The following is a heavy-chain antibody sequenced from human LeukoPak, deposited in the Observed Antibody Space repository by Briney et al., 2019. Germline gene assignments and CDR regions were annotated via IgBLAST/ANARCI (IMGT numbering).Heavy chain of an antibody. CDR3: ARAAGLQLIDY. CDR2: IYYSGST. V-gene: IGHV4-39*07. J-gene: IGHJ4*02. D-gene: IGHD5-24*01. Sequence: SETLSLTCTVSGGSISSSSYYWGWIRQPPGKGLEWIGSIYYSGSTYYNPSLKSRVTTSVDTSKNQFSLKLSSVTAADTAVYYCARAAGLQLIDYWGQGTLVTVSS. CDR1: GGSISSSSYY.